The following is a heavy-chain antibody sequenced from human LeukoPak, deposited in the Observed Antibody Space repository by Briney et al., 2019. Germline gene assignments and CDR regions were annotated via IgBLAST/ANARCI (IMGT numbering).Heavy chain of an antibody. J-gene: IGHJ4*02. CDR2: IYYSGST. D-gene: IGHD5-12*01. CDR3: ARESPLGLLDY. CDR1: GGSISSYY. Sequence: SETLPLTCTVSGGSISSYYWSWIRQPPGKGLEWIGYIYYSGSTNYNPSLKSRVTISVDTSKNQFSLKLSSVTAADTAVYYCARESPLGLLDYWGQGTLVTVPS. V-gene: IGHV4-59*01.